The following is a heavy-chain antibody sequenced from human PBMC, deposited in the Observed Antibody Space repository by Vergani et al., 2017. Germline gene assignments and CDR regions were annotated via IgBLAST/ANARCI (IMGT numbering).Heavy chain of an antibody. J-gene: IGHJ4*02. CDR3: AKHFRGWGIDY. CDR2: IQFDGSNQ. Sequence: QVQLVESGGGVVQRGGSLRLSCATSGFTLSNYAMQWIRQGPGKGLEFVAFIQFDGSNQYYANSVKGRFTLSRDFSKNTLYLQMNSLRTDDTATYYCAKHFRGWGIDYWGQGTQFIVSS. CDR1: GFTLSNYA. D-gene: IGHD3-16*01. V-gene: IGHV3-30*02.